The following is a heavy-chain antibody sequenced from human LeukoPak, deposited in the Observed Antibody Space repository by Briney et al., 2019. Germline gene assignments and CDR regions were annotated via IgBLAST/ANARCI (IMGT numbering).Heavy chain of an antibody. CDR1: GGSISSSSYY. CDR2: IYYSGST. CDR3: ASQYSSGWYGSHFDY. V-gene: IGHV4-39*01. Sequence: SETLSLTCTVSGGSISSSSYYWGWIRQPPGKGLEWIGSIYYSGSTYYNPSLKSRVTISVDTSKNQFSLKLSSVTAADTAVYYCASQYSSGWYGSHFDYWGQGTLVTVSS. J-gene: IGHJ4*02. D-gene: IGHD6-19*01.